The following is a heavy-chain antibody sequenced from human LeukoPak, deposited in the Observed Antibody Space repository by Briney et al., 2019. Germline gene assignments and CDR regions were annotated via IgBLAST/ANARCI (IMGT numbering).Heavy chain of an antibody. D-gene: IGHD3-10*01. CDR2: IIPIFGTA. J-gene: IGHJ3*02. V-gene: IGHV1-69*13. CDR3: ALGNYYGSGSYYSLFDI. CDR1: GGTFSSYA. Sequence: SVKVSCKASGGTFSSYAISWVRQAPGQGLEWMGGIIPIFGTANCAQKFQGRVTITADESTSTAYMELSSLRSEDTAVYYCALGNYYGSGSYYSLFDIWGQGTMVTVSS.